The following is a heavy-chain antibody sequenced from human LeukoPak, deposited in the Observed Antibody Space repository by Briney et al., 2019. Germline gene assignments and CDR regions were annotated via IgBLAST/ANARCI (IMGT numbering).Heavy chain of an antibody. Sequence: ASVKVSFKASGYTFTSYDINYVRQATGQGLEWMGWMNPNSGNTGYAQKFQGRVTITRNTSISTAYMELSSLRSEDTAVYYCARVPMSQVYDSSGYPFDYWGQGTLVTVSS. CDR1: GYTFTSYD. CDR3: ARVPMSQVYDSSGYPFDY. V-gene: IGHV1-8*03. J-gene: IGHJ4*02. CDR2: MNPNSGNT. D-gene: IGHD3-22*01.